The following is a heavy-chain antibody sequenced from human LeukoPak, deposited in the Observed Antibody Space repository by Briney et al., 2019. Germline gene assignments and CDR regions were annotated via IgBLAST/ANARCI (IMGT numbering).Heavy chain of an antibody. CDR3: ARHVLFYGGNSNYFDY. Sequence: PGGSLRLSCAASGFTVSSNYMSGVRQAPGKGLEGVSVIYSGGSTYYADSVKGRFTISRDNSKNTLYLQMNSLRVEGTAVYYCARHVLFYGGNSNYFDYWGQGTLVTVSS. D-gene: IGHD4-23*01. J-gene: IGHJ4*02. CDR2: IYSGGST. V-gene: IGHV3-53*01. CDR1: GFTVSSNY.